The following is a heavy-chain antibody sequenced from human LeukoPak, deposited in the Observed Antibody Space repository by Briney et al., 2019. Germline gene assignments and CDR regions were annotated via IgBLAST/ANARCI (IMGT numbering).Heavy chain of an antibody. J-gene: IGHJ4*02. Sequence: SETLSLTCTVSGASISSGGYYWNWIRQHPGKGLERIGYIYYSGSTYYTPSLRSRITISVDTSKNQFSLKLSSVTAADTAVYYCARSQVKSTAIAFDYWGQGTLVTVSS. V-gene: IGHV4-31*03. CDR1: GASISSGGYY. CDR3: ARSQVKSTAIAFDY. D-gene: IGHD2-21*02. CDR2: IYYSGST.